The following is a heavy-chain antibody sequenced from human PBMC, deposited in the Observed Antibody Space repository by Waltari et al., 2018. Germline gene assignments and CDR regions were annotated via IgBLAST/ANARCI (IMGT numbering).Heavy chain of an antibody. CDR2: ISSRSRTI. V-gene: IGHV3-48*01. J-gene: IGHJ4*02. CDR3: ARDNRGGSPPDY. Sequence: EVQLVESGGGLVQPGGSLRLSCAASGFTFSSYSMNWVRQAPGKGLEWGSYISSRSRTIYYADYVKGRFTIARDKAKNSLYLQMNSLRAEDTAVYDCARDNRGGSPPDYWGQGTLVTVSS. CDR1: GFTFSSYS. D-gene: IGHD2-15*01.